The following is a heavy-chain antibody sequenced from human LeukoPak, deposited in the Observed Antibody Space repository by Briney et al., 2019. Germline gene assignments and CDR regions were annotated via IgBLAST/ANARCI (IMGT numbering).Heavy chain of an antibody. CDR2: IYYSGSI. D-gene: IGHD3-3*01. Sequence: SETLSLTCSVSGGSISSFYWSWIRQPPGKGLEWIGYIYYSGSINYNPSLKSRVTISVDTSKNQFSLKLSSVTAADTAVYYCARGHQGAYDFWSGYVGVWFDPWGQGTLVTVSS. CDR3: ARGHQGAYDFWSGYVGVWFDP. CDR1: GGSISSFY. V-gene: IGHV4-59*12. J-gene: IGHJ5*02.